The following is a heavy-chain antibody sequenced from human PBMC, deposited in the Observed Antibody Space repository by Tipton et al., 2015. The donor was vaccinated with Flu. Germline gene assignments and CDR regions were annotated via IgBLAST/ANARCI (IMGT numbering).Heavy chain of an antibody. CDR2: IKQDGSEK. CDR1: GFTFSSYW. Sequence: GSLRLSCAASGFTFSSYWMSWVRQAPGKGLEWVANIKQDGSEKYYVDSVKGRFTISRDNAKNSLYLRMNSLRAEDTAVYYCAREWHIVVVPAAIPDDAFDIWGQGTMVTVSS. J-gene: IGHJ3*02. CDR3: AREWHIVVVPAAIPDDAFDI. D-gene: IGHD2-2*02. V-gene: IGHV3-7*03.